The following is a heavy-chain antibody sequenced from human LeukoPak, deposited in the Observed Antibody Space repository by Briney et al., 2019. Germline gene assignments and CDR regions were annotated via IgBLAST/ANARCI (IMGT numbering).Heavy chain of an antibody. CDR1: GGSISSYY. J-gene: IGHJ3*02. V-gene: IGHV4-59*08. CDR3: ARRVGVVVPAAMTRGNAFDI. Sequence: SETLSLTCTVSGGSISSYYWSWIRQPPGKGLEWIGYIYYSGSTNYNPSLKSRVTISVDTSKNQFSLKLSSVTAADTAVYYCARRVGVVVPAAMTRGNAFDIWGQGTMVTVSS. CDR2: IYYSGST. D-gene: IGHD2-2*01.